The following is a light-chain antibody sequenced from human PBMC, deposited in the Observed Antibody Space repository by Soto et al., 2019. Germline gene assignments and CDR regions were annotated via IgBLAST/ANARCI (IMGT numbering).Light chain of an antibody. J-gene: IGKJ1*01. V-gene: IGKV3-20*01. Sequence: EIVLTQSPGSLSLSPGERATLSCRASQSVSSTFFAWYQQKPGQAPRLLIYGASSRATGIPDRFSGSGSGTDCTLTISRLEPEDFAVYYCQQYESSVTFGQGTKVEIK. CDR1: QSVSSTF. CDR3: QQYESSVT. CDR2: GAS.